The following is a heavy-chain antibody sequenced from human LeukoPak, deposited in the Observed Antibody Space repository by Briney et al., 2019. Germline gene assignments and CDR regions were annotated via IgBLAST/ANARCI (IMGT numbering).Heavy chain of an antibody. Sequence: ASVKVSCKTSGYSFTSYGISWVRQAPGQGLEWVGWISAYDGNTNYAQKVQGRVTMTTDSSTSTAYMELRSLRSDDTAVYYCAKLGASSGYSPIDYWGQGSLITVSS. CDR2: ISAYDGNT. V-gene: IGHV1-18*01. CDR1: GYSFTSYG. J-gene: IGHJ4*02. CDR3: AKLGASSGYSPIDY. D-gene: IGHD3-22*01.